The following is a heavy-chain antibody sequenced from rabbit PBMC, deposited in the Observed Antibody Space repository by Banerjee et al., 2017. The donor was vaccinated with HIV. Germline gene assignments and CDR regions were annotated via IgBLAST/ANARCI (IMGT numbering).Heavy chain of an antibody. CDR3: AREYTGYAAGGYDL. CDR1: GLDFSSNA. CDR2: IVTGDGNT. D-gene: IGHD8-1*01. V-gene: IGHV1S40*01. Sequence: QSLEESGGDLVKPGASLTLTCTASGLDFSSNAMCWVRQAPGKGLEWIACIVTGDGNTYYASWAKGRFTISKTSSTTVTLQMTSLTAADTATYFCAREYTGYAAGGYDLWGPGTLVTVS. J-gene: IGHJ4*01.